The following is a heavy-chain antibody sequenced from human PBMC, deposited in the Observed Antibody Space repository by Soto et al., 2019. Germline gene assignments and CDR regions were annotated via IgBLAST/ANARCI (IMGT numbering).Heavy chain of an antibody. V-gene: IGHV1-8*01. D-gene: IGHD2-15*01. J-gene: IGHJ5*02. CDR1: GYTFTSSD. CDR2: MNPNTGNT. Sequence: QVQLVQSGAEVKKPGASVRVSCKASGYTFTSSDVYWVRQATGQGLELMGWMNPNTGNTGYAQKFQGGVTMTRNTSISTAYMELSSLRSEDTAVYYCARGSNHCSGGSCYSDWFDPWGQGTPVTVSS. CDR3: ARGSNHCSGGSCYSDWFDP.